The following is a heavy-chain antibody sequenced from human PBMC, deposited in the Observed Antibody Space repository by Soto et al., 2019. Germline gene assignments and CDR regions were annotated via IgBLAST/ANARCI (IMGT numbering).Heavy chain of an antibody. J-gene: IGHJ6*02. Sequence: VSLRLSCAASGFTFSSYSMNWVRQAPGKGLEWVSSISSSSSYIYYADSVKGRFTISRDNAKSSLYLQMNSLRAEDTAVYYCARDAIAVAAAMDVWGQGTTVTVSS. V-gene: IGHV3-21*01. CDR3: ARDAIAVAAAMDV. CDR1: GFTFSSYS. CDR2: ISSSSSYI. D-gene: IGHD6-19*01.